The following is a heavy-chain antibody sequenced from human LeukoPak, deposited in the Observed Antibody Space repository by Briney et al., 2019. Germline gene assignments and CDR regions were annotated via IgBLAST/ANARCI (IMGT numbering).Heavy chain of an antibody. Sequence: PGRSLRLSCAASGFTFSSYSMNWVRQAPGKGLEWVSSISSSSSYIYYVDSVKGRFTISRDNAKNSLYLQMNSLRAEETAVYYCARDSLGRGVLRYFDWLLPNDYWGQGTLVTASS. J-gene: IGHJ4*02. CDR3: ARDSLGRGVLRYFDWLLPNDY. V-gene: IGHV3-21*01. CDR1: GFTFSSYS. D-gene: IGHD3-9*01. CDR2: ISSSSSYI.